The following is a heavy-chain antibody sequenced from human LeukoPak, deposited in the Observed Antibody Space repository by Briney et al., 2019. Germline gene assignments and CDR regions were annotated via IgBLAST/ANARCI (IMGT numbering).Heavy chain of an antibody. J-gene: IGHJ5*02. Sequence: SETLSLTCTVSGGSVSSGSYYWSWIRQPPGKGLEWIGYIYYSGSTNYNPSLKSRVTISVDTSKNQFSLKLSSVTAADTAVYYCARDRPNYGGNSGGWFDPWGQGTLVTVSS. CDR2: IYYSGST. CDR3: ARDRPNYGGNSGGWFDP. V-gene: IGHV4-61*01. D-gene: IGHD4-23*01. CDR1: GGSVSSGSYY.